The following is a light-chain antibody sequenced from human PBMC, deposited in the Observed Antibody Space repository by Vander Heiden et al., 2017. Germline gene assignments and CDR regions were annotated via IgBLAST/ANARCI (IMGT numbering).Light chain of an antibody. Sequence: VFSHSPLSLRVNPGEPASISCRSSQSLLHSNGYNYLDWYLQKPGQSPQLLIYLGSNRASGVPDRFSGSGSGTDFTLKISRVEAEDVGVYYCMQALQTPYTFGQGTKLEIK. V-gene: IGKV2-28*01. CDR3: MQALQTPYT. CDR1: QSLLHSNGYNY. J-gene: IGKJ2*01. CDR2: LGS.